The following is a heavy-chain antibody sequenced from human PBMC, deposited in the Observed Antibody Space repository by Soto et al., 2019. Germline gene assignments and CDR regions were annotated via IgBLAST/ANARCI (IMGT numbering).Heavy chain of an antibody. CDR1: GGSISSXXX. CDR2: IYHSGST. CDR3: XXXXXSYYFDY. V-gene: IGHV4-4*02. Sequence: QVQLQESGPGLVKPSGTLSLTCAVSGGSISSXXXXXXXXXXXXKGLEWIGEIYHSGSTNYNPSLKXRVTXSVXKXXXQXXXXLXXXXXXXXXXXXXXXXXXSYYFDYWGQGTLVTVSS. J-gene: IGHJ4*02.